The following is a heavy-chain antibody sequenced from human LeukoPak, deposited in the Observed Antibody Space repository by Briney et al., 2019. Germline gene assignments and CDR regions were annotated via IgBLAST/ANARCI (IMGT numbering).Heavy chain of an antibody. D-gene: IGHD6-13*01. CDR3: ARVWYRAAAGTGYYFDY. Sequence: SVKVSCKASGGTFSSYAISWVRQAPGQGLEWMGGIIPIFGTANYAQKFQGRVTITADESTSTAYMELSSLRSEDTAVYYCARVWYRAAAGTGYYFDYWGQGTLVTVSS. CDR2: IIPIFGTA. CDR1: GGTFSSYA. V-gene: IGHV1-69*13. J-gene: IGHJ4*02.